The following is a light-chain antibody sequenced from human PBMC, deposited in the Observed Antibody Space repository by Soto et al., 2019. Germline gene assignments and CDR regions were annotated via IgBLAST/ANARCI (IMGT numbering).Light chain of an antibody. CDR1: SSDVGGYNY. V-gene: IGLV2-8*01. CDR2: EVT. Sequence: QSALTQPPSASGSPGQSVTISCTGTSSDVGGYNYVSWYQQHPGKVPKLMIYEVTKRPSGVPDRFSGSKSGNTASLTVSGLQAEDEADYYCSSYAGSYILVFGGGTKVTVL. CDR3: SSYAGSYILV. J-gene: IGLJ3*02.